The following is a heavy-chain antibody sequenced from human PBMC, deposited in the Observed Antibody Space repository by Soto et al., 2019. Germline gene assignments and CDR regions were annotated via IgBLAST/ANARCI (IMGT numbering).Heavy chain of an antibody. CDR1: GGSISSYS. J-gene: IGHJ4*02. Sequence: QVQLVQSGAEVKKSGSSVKVSCKASGGSISSYSITWVRQAPGQGLEWMGGIIPMFNIINYAQKFQGRVTITAHESTSTANMELSSLRSEDTAVYYCARSGIAAALSYFDYWGQGTLVTVSS. D-gene: IGHD6-13*01. CDR2: IIPMFNII. V-gene: IGHV1-69*12. CDR3: ARSGIAAALSYFDY.